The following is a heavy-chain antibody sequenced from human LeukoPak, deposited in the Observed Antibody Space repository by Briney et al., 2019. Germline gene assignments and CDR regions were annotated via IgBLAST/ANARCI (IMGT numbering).Heavy chain of an antibody. D-gene: IGHD1-26*01. J-gene: IGHJ4*02. CDR3: ARDIEAVGATLYFGY. Sequence: SETLSLTCTVSGGSISSHYWSWIRQTPGEGLEWIGQINYSGSTYYNPSLKTRVTLSIDTSKNQFSLKLSSVTAADTAVYYCARDIEAVGATLYFGYWGQGTLVTVSS. CDR1: GGSISSHY. V-gene: IGHV4-59*11. CDR2: INYSGST.